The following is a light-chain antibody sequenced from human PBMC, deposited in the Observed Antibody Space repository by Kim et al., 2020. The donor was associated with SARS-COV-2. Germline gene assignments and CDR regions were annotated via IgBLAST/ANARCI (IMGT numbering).Light chain of an antibody. CDR2: GKN. CDR3: NSRDSSGNHPVV. J-gene: IGLJ2*01. CDR1: SLRSYY. Sequence: LGQTVRSTCQGDSLRSYYASWYQQKPGEAPVLVIYGKNNRPPGIPERFSGASSGNTASLIITGAQAEDEADYYCNSRDSSGNHPVVFGGGTQLTVL. V-gene: IGLV3-19*01.